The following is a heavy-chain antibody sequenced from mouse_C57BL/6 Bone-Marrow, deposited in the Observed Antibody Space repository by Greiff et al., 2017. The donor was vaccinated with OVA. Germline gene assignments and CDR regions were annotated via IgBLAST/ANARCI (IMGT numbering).Heavy chain of an antibody. J-gene: IGHJ4*01. D-gene: IGHD2-1*01. CDR2: INPNNGGT. V-gene: IGHV1-18*01. CDR1: GYTFTDYN. CDR3: ARNYGNCYYAMDY. Sequence: VQLKQSGPELVKPGASVKIPCKASGYTFTDYNMDWVKQSHGKSLEWIGDINPNNGGTIYNQKFKGKATLTVDKSSSTAYMEIRSLTSEDTAVYYCARNYGNCYYAMDYWGQGTSVTVSS.